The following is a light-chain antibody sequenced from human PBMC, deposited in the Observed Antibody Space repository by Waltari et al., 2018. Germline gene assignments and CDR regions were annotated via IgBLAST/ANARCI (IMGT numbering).Light chain of an antibody. Sequence: QSVLTQPPSASGTPGQRVTISCSGSSSNIGSNTVNWYQQLPGTAPKLLIYSNNQRPSGVPDRCSGSKAGTSASLASSGLQSEDEADYYWAAWDDSLNGPVFGGGTKLTVL. V-gene: IGLV1-44*01. J-gene: IGLJ2*01. CDR1: SSNIGSNT. CDR2: SNN. CDR3: AAWDDSLNGPV.